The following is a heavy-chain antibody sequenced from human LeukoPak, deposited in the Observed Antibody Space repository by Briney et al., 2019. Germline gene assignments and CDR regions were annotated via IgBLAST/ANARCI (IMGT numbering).Heavy chain of an antibody. Sequence: SETLSLTCAVYGGSFSGYYWSWIRQPPGKGLEWIGEINHSGSTNYNPSLKSRVTISVDKSKNQSSLKLSSVTAADTAVYYCAREIPRGYYDSSGYYRYYYYYMDVWGKGTTVTVSS. D-gene: IGHD3-22*01. CDR3: AREIPRGYYDSSGYYRYYYYYMDV. CDR1: GGSFSGYY. V-gene: IGHV4-34*01. J-gene: IGHJ6*03. CDR2: INHSGST.